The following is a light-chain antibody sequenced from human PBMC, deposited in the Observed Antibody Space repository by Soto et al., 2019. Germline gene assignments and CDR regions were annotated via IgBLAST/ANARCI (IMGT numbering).Light chain of an antibody. Sequence: IVLAQSPGTLSLSPADRATLSCRASQSVSTSSLGWYQPKPGQAPRLLIYGASSSATGIPDRFSGSGSGTDFTLSINILEPEDFAVYYCQQYGVSPINFGHGTRLEIK. V-gene: IGKV3-20*01. CDR3: QQYGVSPIN. CDR1: QSVSTSS. CDR2: GAS. J-gene: IGKJ5*01.